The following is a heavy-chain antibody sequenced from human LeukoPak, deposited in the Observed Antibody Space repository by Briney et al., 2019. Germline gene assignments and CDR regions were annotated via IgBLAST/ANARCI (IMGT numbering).Heavy chain of an antibody. CDR3: ARQLEDHYYYMDV. Sequence: PGGSLRLSCAASGFTFSSYSMNWVRQAPGKGLEWVSSISSSSSYIYYADSVKGRFTISRDNAKNSLYLQMNSLRAEDTAVYYCARQLEDHYYYMDVWGKGTTVTVSS. V-gene: IGHV3-21*01. J-gene: IGHJ6*03. D-gene: IGHD1-1*01. CDR2: ISSSSSYI. CDR1: GFTFSSYS.